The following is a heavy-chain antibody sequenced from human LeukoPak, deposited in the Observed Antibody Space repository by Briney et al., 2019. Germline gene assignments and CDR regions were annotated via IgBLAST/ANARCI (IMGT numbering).Heavy chain of an antibody. CDR3: TRGAGWLIDY. Sequence: SETLSLTCIVSDDSISDYYRGWIRQPPGKGLEWIGYFHNSGTSTYNPSLKSRVTISADTSKNQFSLKLNSLTTADTAVYYCTRGAGWLIDYWGQGILVTVSS. D-gene: IGHD3-16*01. CDR1: DDSISDYY. CDR2: FHNSGTS. V-gene: IGHV4-59*01. J-gene: IGHJ4*02.